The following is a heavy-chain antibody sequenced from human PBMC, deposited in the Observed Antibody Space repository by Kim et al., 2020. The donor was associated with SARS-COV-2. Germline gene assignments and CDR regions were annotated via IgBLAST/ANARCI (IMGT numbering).Heavy chain of an antibody. CDR2: IYYSGST. CDR1: GGSISSYY. D-gene: IGHD6-13*01. CDR3: ARLQAATGSYYYYGMDV. J-gene: IGHJ6*02. V-gene: IGHV4-59*08. Sequence: SETLSLTCTVSGGSISSYYWSWIRQPPGKGLEWIGYIYYSGSTNYNPSLKSRVTISVDTSKNQFSLKLSSVTAADTAVYYCARLQAATGSYYYYGMDVWGQGTTVTVSS.